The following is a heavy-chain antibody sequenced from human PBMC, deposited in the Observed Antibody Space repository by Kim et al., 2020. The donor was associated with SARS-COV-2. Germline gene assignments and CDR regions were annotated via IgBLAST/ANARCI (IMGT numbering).Heavy chain of an antibody. D-gene: IGHD5-12*01. CDR1: GFTFSSYS. CDR2: ISSSSSYI. Sequence: GGSLRLSCAASGFTFSSYSMNWVRQAPGKGLEWVSSISSSSSYIYYADSVKGRFTISRDNAKNSLYLQMNSLRAEDTAVYYCAREDEGYSGYDRNAFDIWGQGTMVTVSS. CDR3: AREDEGYSGYDRNAFDI. V-gene: IGHV3-21*01. J-gene: IGHJ3*02.